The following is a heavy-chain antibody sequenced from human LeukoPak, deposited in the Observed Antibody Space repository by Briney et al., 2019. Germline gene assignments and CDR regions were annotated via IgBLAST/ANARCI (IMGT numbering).Heavy chain of an antibody. J-gene: IGHJ3*02. CDR1: GGSISSSSYY. D-gene: IGHD5-18*01. CDR2: IYYSGST. CDR3: ARGPTAMLNGGAFDI. Sequence: PSETLSLTCTVSGGSISSSSYYWGWIRQPPGKGLEWIGSIYYSGSTYYNPSLKSRVTISVDTSKNQFSLKLSSVTAADTAVYYCARGPTAMLNGGAFDIWGQGTMVTVSS. V-gene: IGHV4-39*07.